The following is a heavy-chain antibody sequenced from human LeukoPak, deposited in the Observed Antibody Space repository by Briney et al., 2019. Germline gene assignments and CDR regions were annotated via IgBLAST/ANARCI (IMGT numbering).Heavy chain of an antibody. Sequence: SETLSLTCIVSGGSISSYSWNWIRQSPGKGLEWVGYISPSGTTSYNPSLKSRVTMSVDTSKNQFSLKLSSVTAADTAVYYCARGALVDCSSTSCYILDYWGQGTLVTVSS. D-gene: IGHD2-2*02. J-gene: IGHJ4*02. V-gene: IGHV4-59*12. CDR3: ARGALVDCSSTSCYILDY. CDR1: GGSISSYS. CDR2: ISPSGTT.